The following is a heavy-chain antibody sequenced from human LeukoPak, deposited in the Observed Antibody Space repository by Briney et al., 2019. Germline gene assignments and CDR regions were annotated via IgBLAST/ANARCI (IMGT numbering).Heavy chain of an antibody. CDR3: ARMGMATTFFDY. CDR2: IYYSGST. D-gene: IGHD5-24*01. J-gene: IGHJ4*02. Sequence: SETLSLTCTVSGGSISSSSYYWGWIRQPPGKGLEWIGSIYYSGSTYYNPSLKSRVTISVDTSKNQFSLKLSSVTAADTAVYYCARMGMATTFFDYWGQGTLVTVSS. CDR1: GGSISSSSYY. V-gene: IGHV4-39*07.